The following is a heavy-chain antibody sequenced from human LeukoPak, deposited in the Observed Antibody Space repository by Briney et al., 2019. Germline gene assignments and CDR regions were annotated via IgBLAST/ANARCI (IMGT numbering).Heavy chain of an antibody. D-gene: IGHD3-22*01. CDR3: AREDYDSSGYYLY. J-gene: IGHJ4*02. CDR1: GYTFTSYG. V-gene: IGHV1-69*13. CDR2: IIPIFGTA. Sequence: SVKVSCKASGYTFTSYGISWVRQAPGQGLEWMGGIIPIFGTANYAQKFHGRVTITADESTSTVYMELSSLRSEDTAVYYCAREDYDSSGYYLYWGQGTLVTVSS.